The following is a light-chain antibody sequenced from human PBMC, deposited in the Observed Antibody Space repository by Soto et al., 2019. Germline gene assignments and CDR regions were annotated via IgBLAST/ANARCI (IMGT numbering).Light chain of an antibody. V-gene: IGKV3-15*01. J-gene: IGKJ5*01. Sequence: EIVMTQSPATLSVSPWERATLSCRASQSVSSNVAWYQQKPGQAPRLLIYSVSTRATGIPARFSGSGSGTEFTLTINSLQSEDFAIYYCQQYSASPITFGQGTRLEIK. CDR3: QQYSASPIT. CDR1: QSVSSN. CDR2: SVS.